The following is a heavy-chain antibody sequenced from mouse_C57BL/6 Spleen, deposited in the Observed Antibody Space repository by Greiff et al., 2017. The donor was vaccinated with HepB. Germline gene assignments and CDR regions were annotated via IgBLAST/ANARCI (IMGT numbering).Heavy chain of an antibody. CDR3: ARGGGYDVGAMDY. CDR1: GFTFSSYA. J-gene: IGHJ4*01. V-gene: IGHV5-4*01. Sequence: EVQLVESGGGLVKPGGSLKLSCAASGFTFSSYAMSWVRQTPEKRLEWVATISDGGSYTYYPDNVKGRFTISRDNAKNNLYLQISHLKSEDTAMYYCARGGGYDVGAMDYWGQGTSVTVSS. CDR2: ISDGGSYT. D-gene: IGHD2-2*01.